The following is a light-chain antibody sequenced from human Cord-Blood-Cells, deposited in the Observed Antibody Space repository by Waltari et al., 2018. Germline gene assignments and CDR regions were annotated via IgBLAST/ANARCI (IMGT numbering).Light chain of an antibody. CDR1: SSDVGGYTY. CDR3: SSYTSSSTWV. V-gene: IGLV2-14*01. J-gene: IGLJ3*02. Sequence: QSAMTQPASVSGSPGQSITIPCTGPSSDVGGYTYVSWYQQHPGKAPKLRIYDVSNRPSGVSNRFSGSKSGNTASLTISGLQAEDEADYYCSSYTSSSTWVFGGGTKLTVL. CDR2: DVS.